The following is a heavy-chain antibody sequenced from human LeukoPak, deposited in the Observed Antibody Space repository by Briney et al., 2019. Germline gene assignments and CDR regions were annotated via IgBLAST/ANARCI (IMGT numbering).Heavy chain of an antibody. J-gene: IGHJ3*02. CDR3: TTGPRIGGHGSDI. V-gene: IGHV3-15*01. CDR2: IKSKTDRGTT. D-gene: IGHD3-16*01. CDR1: GFTFSSYE. Sequence: PGGSLRLSCAASGFTFSSYEMNWVRQASGKGLEWVGRIKSKTDRGTTDYAAPVKGRFTISRDDSKNTLYLQMNSLKTEDTAVYYCTTGPRIGGHGSDIWGQGTMVTVSS.